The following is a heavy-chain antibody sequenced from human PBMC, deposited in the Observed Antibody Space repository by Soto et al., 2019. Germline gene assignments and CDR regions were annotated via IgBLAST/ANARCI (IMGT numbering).Heavy chain of an antibody. J-gene: IGHJ5*01. V-gene: IGHV1-3*04. CDR2: INTDNGNT. Sequence: VKVTSKGSGYGLTKYIRYWGRLDPGKRPEWMGWINTDNGNTRYSQRFQGRVTIVRDISATTAYMELSSLRSDDTAVYYCARPANCSSTHSCYSHWFAPWGQGTLVTVSS. CDR1: GYGLTKYI. D-gene: IGHD2-2*01. CDR3: ARPANCSSTHSCYSHWFAP.